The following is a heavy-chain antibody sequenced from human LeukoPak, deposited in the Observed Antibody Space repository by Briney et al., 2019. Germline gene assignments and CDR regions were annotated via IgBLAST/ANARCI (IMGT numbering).Heavy chain of an antibody. J-gene: IGHJ4*02. CDR1: GFTVSSNY. V-gene: IGHV3-53*01. CDR2: IYSGGST. CDR3: ASNYYGSGSYYDDY. Sequence: PGGSLRLSCAASGFTVSSNYMSWVRQAPGKGLEWVSVIYSGGSTYYADSVKGRFTISRDNSKNTLYLQMNSLRAEDTAVCYCASNYYGSGSYYDDYWGQGTLVTVSS. D-gene: IGHD3-10*01.